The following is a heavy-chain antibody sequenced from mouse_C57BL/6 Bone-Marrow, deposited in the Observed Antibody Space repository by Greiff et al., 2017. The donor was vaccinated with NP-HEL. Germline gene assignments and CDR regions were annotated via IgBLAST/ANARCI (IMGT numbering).Heavy chain of an antibody. V-gene: IGHV1-72*01. J-gene: IGHJ1*03. CDR1: GYTFTSYW. CDR2: IDPNSGGT. D-gene: IGHD1-1*01. CDR3: AGYYYGSRGWYFDV. Sequence: QVQLQQPGADLAKPGASVKLSCKASGYTFTSYWMHWVKQRPGRGLAWIGRIDPNSGGTKFNEKFKTKATLTVDKPSSTAYMQLSSLTSEDSAVYYCAGYYYGSRGWYFDVWGTGTTVTVSS.